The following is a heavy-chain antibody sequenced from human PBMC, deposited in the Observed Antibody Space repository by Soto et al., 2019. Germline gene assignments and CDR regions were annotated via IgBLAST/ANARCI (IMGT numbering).Heavy chain of an antibody. D-gene: IGHD3-10*01. CDR3: ARVGDYYYGSGGEYYYYGMDV. V-gene: IGHV3-33*01. Sequence: GGSLRLSCAASGFTFSSYGMHWVRQAPGKGLEWVAVIWYDGSNKYYADSVKGRFTISRDNSKNTLYLQMNSLRAEDTAVYYCARVGDYYYGSGGEYYYYGMDVWGQGTTVTVSS. CDR2: IWYDGSNK. J-gene: IGHJ6*02. CDR1: GFTFSSYG.